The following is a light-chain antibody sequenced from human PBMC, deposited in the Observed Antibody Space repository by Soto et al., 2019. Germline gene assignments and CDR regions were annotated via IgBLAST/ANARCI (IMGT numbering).Light chain of an antibody. Sequence: DIQMTQSPSTLSASVGDRVSITCRASQSIDTWLAWYQQKPGKAPKLLVYDASSLESGVPSRFSGSGSGTEFTLTINNLQPDHIATYYCQQYNAYSPWTFGQGTKVEIK. CDR3: QQYNAYSPWT. CDR2: DAS. CDR1: QSIDTW. V-gene: IGKV1-5*01. J-gene: IGKJ1*01.